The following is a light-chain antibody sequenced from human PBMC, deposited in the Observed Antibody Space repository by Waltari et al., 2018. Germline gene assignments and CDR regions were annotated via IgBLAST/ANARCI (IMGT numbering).Light chain of an antibody. CDR2: QDT. J-gene: IGLJ1*01. V-gene: IGLV3-1*01. CDR1: KVGGKS. CDR3: QAWVSSSVLFV. Sequence: SYELTQPPSLSVSPGQTAHLTSSGDKVGGKSVSWYQQKAGQSPVLVIYQDTKRPSGIPERFSGSNSGNTAALTISGTQTVDEGDYYCQAWVSSSVLFVFGPGTKVTVL.